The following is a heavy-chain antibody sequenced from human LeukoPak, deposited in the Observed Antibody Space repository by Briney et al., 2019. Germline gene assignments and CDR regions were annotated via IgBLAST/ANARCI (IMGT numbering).Heavy chain of an antibody. CDR1: GGSISSYY. J-gene: IGHJ6*02. CDR2: INHSGST. V-gene: IGHV4-34*01. Sequence: SETLSLTCTVSGGSISSYYWSWIRQPPGKGLEWIGEINHSGSTNYNPSLKGRVTISVDTSKNQFSLKLSSVTAADTAVYYCARRGDPGFTMDVWGQGTTVTVSS. CDR3: ARRGDPGFTMDV. D-gene: IGHD3-16*01.